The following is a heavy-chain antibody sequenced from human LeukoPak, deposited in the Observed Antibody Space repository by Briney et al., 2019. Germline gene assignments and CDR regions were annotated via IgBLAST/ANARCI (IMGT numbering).Heavy chain of an antibody. V-gene: IGHV6-1*01. CDR1: GDSVSSNSAA. J-gene: IGHJ4*02. CDR2: TYYRSKWYN. D-gene: IGHD6-19*01. Sequence: SQTLSPTCAISGDSVSSNSAAWNWIRQSPSRGLEWLGRTYYRSKWYNDYAVSVKSRITINPDTSKNQFSLQLNSVTPEDTAVYYCARAGYSSGWFREGFDYWGQGTLVTVSS. CDR3: ARAGYSSGWFREGFDY.